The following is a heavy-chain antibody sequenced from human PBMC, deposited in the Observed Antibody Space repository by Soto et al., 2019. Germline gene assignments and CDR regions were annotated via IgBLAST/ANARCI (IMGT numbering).Heavy chain of an antibody. V-gene: IGHV4-61*01. CDR1: GASVSSGSSY. CDR3: ARGHYYDSSGYYPREYYFDY. CDR2: IYYSGST. J-gene: IGHJ4*02. Sequence: SETLSLTCTVSGASVSSGSSYWSWIRQPPGKGLEWIGYIYYSGSTNYNPSLGSRVTMSVDTSKNQFSLKVRSVTAADTAVYYCARGHYYDSSGYYPREYYFDYWGQGTLVT. D-gene: IGHD3-22*01.